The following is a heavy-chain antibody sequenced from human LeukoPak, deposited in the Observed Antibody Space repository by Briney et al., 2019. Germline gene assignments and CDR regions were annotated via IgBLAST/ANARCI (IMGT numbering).Heavy chain of an antibody. D-gene: IGHD6-13*01. J-gene: IGHJ3*02. CDR2: VNQDGSDK. Sequence: GGSLRLSCAASGFTSSRYWMSWVRQAPGKGLEWVANVNQDGSDKYYVDSVKGRFTISRDNAKNSLYLQMNSLRAEDTAVYYCARDLGRRGSSWTDAFDIWGQGTMVTVSS. CDR1: GFTSSRYW. V-gene: IGHV3-7*01. CDR3: ARDLGRRGSSWTDAFDI.